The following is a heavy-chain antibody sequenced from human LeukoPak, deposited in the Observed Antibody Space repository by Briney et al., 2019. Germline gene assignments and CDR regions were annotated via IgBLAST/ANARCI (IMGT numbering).Heavy chain of an antibody. Sequence: PGGSLRLSCAASGFTFSNACMSWVRQAPGKGLEWVGHIKSKTDGGTTDFAAPVKGRFTISRDDSENTLFLQMNSLKTEDTAVYYCTRHSPSYYYDSSGYYRVAEYFQHWGQGTLVTVSS. J-gene: IGHJ1*01. CDR3: TRHSPSYYYDSSGYYRVAEYFQH. CDR2: IKSKTDGGTT. D-gene: IGHD3-22*01. V-gene: IGHV3-15*01. CDR1: GFTFSNAC.